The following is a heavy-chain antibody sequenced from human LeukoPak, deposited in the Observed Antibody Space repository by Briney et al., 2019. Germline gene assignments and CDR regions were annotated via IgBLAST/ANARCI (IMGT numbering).Heavy chain of an antibody. V-gene: IGHV3-21*01. J-gene: IGHJ6*02. CDR1: GFPFNTYS. CDR2: ISSGSDYI. Sequence: NPGGSLRLSCAASGFPFNTYSMNWVRQAPGKGLEWVSSISSGSDYIYYADSVKGRFTISRDNAKSSVHLQMSSLRAEDTAVYYCSRSYSYYYAMHVWGQGTTVTVSS. CDR3: SRSYSYYYAMHV.